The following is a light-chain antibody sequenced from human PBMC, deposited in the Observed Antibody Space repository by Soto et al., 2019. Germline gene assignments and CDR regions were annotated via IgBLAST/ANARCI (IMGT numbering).Light chain of an antibody. CDR2: AAS. CDR3: QQSYTTPRIT. Sequence: GDSVIITCRASQDIGTYLNWYQHKPGKAPKHLIYAASSLQTGVPSRFTGSGSGTEFTLTIGSLQPEDFATYYCQQSYTTPRITFGQGTRLEIK. CDR1: QDIGTY. J-gene: IGKJ5*01. V-gene: IGKV1-39*01.